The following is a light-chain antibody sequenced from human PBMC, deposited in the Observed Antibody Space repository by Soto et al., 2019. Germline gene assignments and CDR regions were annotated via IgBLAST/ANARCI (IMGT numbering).Light chain of an antibody. J-gene: IGLJ1*01. CDR3: SSYTSSSTPYV. Sequence: QSVLTQPASVSGSTGQSITISCTGTSSDVGGYNYVSWYQQHPGKAPKLMIYEVSNRPSGVSNRFLGSKSGTAASLAISGLQAEDEADYYCSSYTSSSTPYVFGTGTKGTVL. V-gene: IGLV2-14*01. CDR2: EVS. CDR1: SSDVGGYNY.